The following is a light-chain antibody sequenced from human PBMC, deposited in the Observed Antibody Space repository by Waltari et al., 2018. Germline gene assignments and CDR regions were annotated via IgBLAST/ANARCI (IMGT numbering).Light chain of an antibody. CDR1: QTVSSN. V-gene: IGKV3-15*01. CDR2: GAS. J-gene: IGKJ1*01. CDR3: QQYTNWPRT. Sequence: EIVMTQSPATLSVSPGERATLSRWASQTVSSNLAWYQQKPGQAPRLLIYGASTRATGIPARFSGSGSGTEFTLTISSMQSEDFAVYYCQQYTNWPRTFGQGTKVEIK.